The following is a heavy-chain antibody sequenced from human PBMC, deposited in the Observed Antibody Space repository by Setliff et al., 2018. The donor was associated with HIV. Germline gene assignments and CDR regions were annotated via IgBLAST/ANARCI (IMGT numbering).Heavy chain of an antibody. J-gene: IGHJ2*01. CDR2: MYYQGTN. V-gene: IGHV4-59*02. D-gene: IGHD6-25*01. Sequence: PSETLSLTCSISGDSVTTHYWSWVRQSPEKGLEWIGYMYYQGTNNNNPSLQSRVTLSVDTSRNQVSLQLRSVTAADTATYYCARDQRHGVQPPYWYFDLWGRGTLVTVSS. CDR1: GDSVTTHY. CDR3: ARDQRHGVQPPYWYFDL.